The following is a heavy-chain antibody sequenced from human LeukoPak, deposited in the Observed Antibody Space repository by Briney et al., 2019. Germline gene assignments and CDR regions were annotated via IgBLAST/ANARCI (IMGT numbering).Heavy chain of an antibody. V-gene: IGHV4-59*01. D-gene: IGHD6-19*01. CDR1: GDSIGSYY. Sequence: PSETLSLTCTVSGDSIGSYYWSWIRQSPGKGLEWIGYIYYSGSTSYNPSLKSRVTISVDTSKNQFSLKLSSVTAADTAVYYCARARLGPFDYWGQGTLVTVSS. J-gene: IGHJ4*02. CDR3: ARARLGPFDY. CDR2: IYYSGST.